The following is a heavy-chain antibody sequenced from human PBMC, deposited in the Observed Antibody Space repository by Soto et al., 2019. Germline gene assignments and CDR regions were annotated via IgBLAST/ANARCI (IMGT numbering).Heavy chain of an antibody. CDR3: ASHSGSSPEGRYYYGMDV. CDR1: GGTFSSYA. V-gene: IGHV1-69*12. D-gene: IGHD1-26*01. CDR2: IIPIFGTA. J-gene: IGHJ6*02. Sequence: QVQLVQSGAEVKKPGSSVKVSCKASGGTFSSYAISWVRQAPGQGLEWMGGIIPIFGTADYAQKFQGRVTITADESTSTADMELGSLRSEDTAVYYCASHSGSSPEGRYYYGMDVWGQGTTVTVSS.